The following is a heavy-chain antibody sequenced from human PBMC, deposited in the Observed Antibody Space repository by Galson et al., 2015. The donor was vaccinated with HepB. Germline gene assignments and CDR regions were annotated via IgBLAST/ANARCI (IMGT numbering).Heavy chain of an antibody. CDR1: GFTFSSYA. CDR2: ISGSGGST. CDR3: AKDLGDYVWGSYRTKEAFSDY. V-gene: IGHV3-23*01. Sequence: SLRLSCAASGFTFSSYAMSWVRQAPGKGLEWVSAISGSGGSTYYADSVKGRFTISRDNSKNTLYLQMNSLRAEDTAVYYCAKDLGDYVWGSYRTKEAFSDYWGQGTLVTVSS. D-gene: IGHD3-16*02. J-gene: IGHJ4*02.